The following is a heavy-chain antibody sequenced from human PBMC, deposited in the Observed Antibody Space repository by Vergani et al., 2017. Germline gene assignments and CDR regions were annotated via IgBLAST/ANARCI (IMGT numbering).Heavy chain of an antibody. Sequence: QLLESGGGLIQPGGSLRLSCAASGFTFNSYAMTWVRQAPGKGLEWVSGINNNGGSTYYADSVKGRFTISRDNSKNTLYLQMTELRAEDTATYYWAKVCGSTSCPYGGGAFDVWGHGTMVTVSS. CDR3: AKVCGSTSCPYGGGAFDV. J-gene: IGHJ3*01. V-gene: IGHV3-23*01. D-gene: IGHD2-2*01. CDR1: GFTFNSYA. CDR2: INNNGGST.